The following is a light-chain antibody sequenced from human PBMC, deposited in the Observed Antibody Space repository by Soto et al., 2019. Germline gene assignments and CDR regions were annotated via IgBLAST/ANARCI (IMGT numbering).Light chain of an antibody. V-gene: IGLV2-8*01. Sequence: QSALTQPPSASGSPGQSVTISCTGTSSDVGGYDYVSWYQQHPGEAPKLMIYEVSKRPSGVPDRFSGSKSGDMASLSVSGLQAEDEADYYCSSYAGSNIFVFGPGTKLTVL. J-gene: IGLJ1*01. CDR3: SSYAGSNIFV. CDR1: SSDVGGYDY. CDR2: EVS.